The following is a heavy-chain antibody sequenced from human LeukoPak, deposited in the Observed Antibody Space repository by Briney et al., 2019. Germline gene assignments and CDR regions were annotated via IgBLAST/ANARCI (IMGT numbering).Heavy chain of an antibody. Sequence: SETLSLTCTVSGYSISSGYYWGWIRQPPGKGLEWIGSIYHSGSTYYNPSLMSRVTISVDTSKNQFSLKLSSVTAADTAVYYCARPMGIAAADPFDYWGQGTLVTVSS. CDR3: ARPMGIAAADPFDY. D-gene: IGHD6-13*01. CDR2: IYHSGST. J-gene: IGHJ4*02. CDR1: GYSISSGYY. V-gene: IGHV4-38-2*02.